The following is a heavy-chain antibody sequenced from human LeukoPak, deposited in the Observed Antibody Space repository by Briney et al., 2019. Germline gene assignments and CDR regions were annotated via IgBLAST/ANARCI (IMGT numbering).Heavy chain of an antibody. V-gene: IGHV3-30*04. CDR1: GFTFSSYA. CDR3: ARDQYSSSWFFGY. D-gene: IGHD6-13*01. J-gene: IGHJ4*02. Sequence: GRSLRLSCAASGFTFSSYAMHWVRQAPGKGLEWVAVISYDGSNKYYADSVKGRFTISRDNSKNTLYLQMNSLRAEDTAVYYCARDQYSSSWFFGYWGQGTLVTVSS. CDR2: ISYDGSNK.